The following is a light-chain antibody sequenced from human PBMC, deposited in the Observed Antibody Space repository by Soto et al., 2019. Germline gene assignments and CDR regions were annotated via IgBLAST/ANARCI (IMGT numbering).Light chain of an antibody. CDR3: QQYVNFPQT. Sequence: DIQMTQSPSSLSASVGDRVTITCQASQGISTYLNWYQQKPGKAPKLLIYDATNLEIGVPSRFRGSASGTDFTFTISSLQPEDIATYYCQQYVNFPQTFGQGTKVDIK. CDR2: DAT. CDR1: QGISTY. V-gene: IGKV1-33*01. J-gene: IGKJ1*01.